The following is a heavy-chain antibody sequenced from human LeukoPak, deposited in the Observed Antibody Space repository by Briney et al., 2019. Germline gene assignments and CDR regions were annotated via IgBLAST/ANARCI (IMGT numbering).Heavy chain of an antibody. V-gene: IGHV4-34*01. J-gene: IGHJ5*02. Sequence: SETLSLTCAVYGGSFSSYYWSWIRQPPGKGLEWIGEINHSGSTNYNPSLKSRVTISVDTSKNQFSLKLSSVTASDTAVYYCARVLGSQGDILTGRESNWFDPWGQGNLVTVSS. CDR2: INHSGST. CDR1: GGSFSSYY. D-gene: IGHD3-9*01. CDR3: ARVLGSQGDILTGRESNWFDP.